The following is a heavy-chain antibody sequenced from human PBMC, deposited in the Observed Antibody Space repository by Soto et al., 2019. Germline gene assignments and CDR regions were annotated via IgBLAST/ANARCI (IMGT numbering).Heavy chain of an antibody. Sequence: PSQTLSLTCAISGDSVSSDSAAWNWIRQSPSRGLEWLGRAYYRSKWYIEYAPSVNSRITINPDTSKNQLSLQLISVNPEDTAVYYCVRSRVFIAVTSVTNYYYYYGMDVWGQGTTLTVSS. CDR1: GDSVSSDSAA. J-gene: IGHJ6*02. CDR2: AYYRSKWYI. V-gene: IGHV6-1*01. D-gene: IGHD6-19*01. CDR3: VRSRVFIAVTSVTNYYYYYGMDV.